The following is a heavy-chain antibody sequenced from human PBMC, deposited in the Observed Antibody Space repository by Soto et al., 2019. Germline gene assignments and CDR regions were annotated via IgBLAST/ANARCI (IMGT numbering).Heavy chain of an antibody. V-gene: IGHV3-21*01. D-gene: IGHD6-13*01. CDR2: ISSSSSYI. CDR1: GFTFSSYS. J-gene: IGHJ4*02. Sequence: EVQLVESGGGLVKPGGSLRLSCAASGFTFSSYSMNWVRQAPGKGLAWVSSISSSSSYIYYADSVKGRFTISRDNAKNSLYLQMNSLRAEDTAVYYCARDYSASFAAAGLYYFDYWGQGTLVTVSS. CDR3: ARDYSASFAAAGLYYFDY.